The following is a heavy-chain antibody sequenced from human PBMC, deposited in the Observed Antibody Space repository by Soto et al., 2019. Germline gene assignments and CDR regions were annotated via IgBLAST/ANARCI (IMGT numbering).Heavy chain of an antibody. CDR2: ISYDKNHQ. D-gene: IGHD7-27*01. J-gene: IGHJ2*01. CDR1: GFTFSRYG. Sequence: QVQLVESGGGVVRPGRSLRLSCAASGFTFSRYGMHWVRQAPGKGLEWVSVISYDKNHQYYADSVKGRFTVSRDNSKNTLYLQMNSLRGEDTAVYYCASLLNWGSSWYFDLWGRGTLVTVSS. V-gene: IGHV3-30*03. CDR3: ASLLNWGSSWYFDL.